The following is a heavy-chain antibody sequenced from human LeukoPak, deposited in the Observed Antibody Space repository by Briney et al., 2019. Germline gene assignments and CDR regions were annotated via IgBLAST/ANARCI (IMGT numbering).Heavy chain of an antibody. J-gene: IGHJ5*02. CDR1: GGSFSGYY. Sequence: SETLSLTCAVYGGSFSGYYWSWIRQPPGKGLEWIGEIHHSGSTNYNPSLKSRVTISVDTSKNQFPLKLSSVTAADTAVYYCARGDGYNSRRFDPWGQGTLVTVSS. D-gene: IGHD5-24*01. CDR2: IHHSGST. V-gene: IGHV4-34*01. CDR3: ARGDGYNSRRFDP.